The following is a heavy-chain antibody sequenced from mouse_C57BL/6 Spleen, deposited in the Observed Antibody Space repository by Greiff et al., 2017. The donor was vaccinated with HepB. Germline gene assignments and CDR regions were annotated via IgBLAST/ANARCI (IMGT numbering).Heavy chain of an antibody. J-gene: IGHJ4*01. V-gene: IGHV1-26*01. CDR2: INPNNGGT. Sequence: EVQLQQSGPELVKPGASVKISCKASGYTFTDYYMNWVKQSHGKSLEWIGDINPNNGGTSYNQKFKGKATLTVDKSSSPTYMELRSLTSEDSAVYYCARLYGSFPYYAMDYWGQGTSVTVTS. CDR3: ARLYGSFPYYAMDY. CDR1: GYTFTDYY. D-gene: IGHD1-1*01.